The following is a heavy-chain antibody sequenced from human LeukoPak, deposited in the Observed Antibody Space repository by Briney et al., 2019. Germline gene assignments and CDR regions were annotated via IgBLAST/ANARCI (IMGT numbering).Heavy chain of an antibody. J-gene: IGHJ4*02. CDR2: MSPRSGST. D-gene: IGHD7-27*01. Sequence: ASVKVSCKASGYSFTSYDINWVRQAPRQGPEWMGWMSPRSGSTGYAQKFQGRVAMTSDTSISTAYMELSRLTSDDTAVYYCARTPPNWGADYWGQGTLVTVSS. V-gene: IGHV1-8*01. CDR3: ARTPPNWGADY. CDR1: GYSFTSYD.